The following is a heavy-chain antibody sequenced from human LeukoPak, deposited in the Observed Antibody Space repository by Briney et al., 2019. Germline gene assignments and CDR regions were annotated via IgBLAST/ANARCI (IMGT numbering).Heavy chain of an antibody. Sequence: GGSLKLSCAASEFTISRYWMHWGRQAPGKGLVWVSNINNDGSITTYADSVKGRFTISRDNVKNTLFLQMNRLGAEDTALYYCAKDMRHAFDIWGQGTMVTVSS. D-gene: IGHD3-16*01. V-gene: IGHV3-74*01. CDR1: EFTISRYW. CDR3: AKDMRHAFDI. J-gene: IGHJ3*02. CDR2: INNDGSIT.